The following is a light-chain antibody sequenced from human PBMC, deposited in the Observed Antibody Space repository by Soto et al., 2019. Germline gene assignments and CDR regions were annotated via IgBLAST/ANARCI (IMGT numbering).Light chain of an antibody. CDR3: QTWGTGIAV. V-gene: IGLV4-69*01. Sequence: QLVLTQSPSASASLGASVKLACTLSSGHSSYAIAWHQQQPEKGPRYLMKVNRDGSHNKGDGIPDRFSGSSSGAERYLTISSLQSEDDADYYCQTWGTGIAVFGGGTQLTVL. CDR2: VNRDGSH. CDR1: SGHSSYA. J-gene: IGLJ7*01.